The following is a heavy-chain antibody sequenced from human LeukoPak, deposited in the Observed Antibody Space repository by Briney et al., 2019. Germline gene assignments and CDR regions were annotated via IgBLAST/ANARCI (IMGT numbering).Heavy chain of an antibody. V-gene: IGHV3-20*01. CDR2: INWNGGST. CDR1: GFTFDDYG. D-gene: IGHD6-13*01. J-gene: IGHJ4*02. CDR3: ARDRRYSSSWYTCFDY. Sequence: GGSLRLSCAASGFTFDDYGMSWVRQAPGKGLEWVSGINWNGGSTGYADSVKGRFTISRDNAKNSLYLQMNSLRAEDTALYHCARDRRYSSSWYTCFDYWGQGTLVTVSS.